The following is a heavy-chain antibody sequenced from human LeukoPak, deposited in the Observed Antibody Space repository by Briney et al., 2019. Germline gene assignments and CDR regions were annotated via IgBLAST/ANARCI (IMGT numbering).Heavy chain of an antibody. J-gene: IGHJ6*03. CDR3: ARAHSGWYVDYMDV. D-gene: IGHD6-19*01. CDR2: INWNGGST. V-gene: IGHV3-20*01. CDR1: GFTFSSYA. Sequence: GGSPRLSCAASGFTFSSYAMHWVRQAPGKGLEWVSGINWNGGSTGYADSVKGRFTISRDNAKNSLYLQMNSLRAEDTALYHCARAHSGWYVDYMDVWGKGTTVTVSS.